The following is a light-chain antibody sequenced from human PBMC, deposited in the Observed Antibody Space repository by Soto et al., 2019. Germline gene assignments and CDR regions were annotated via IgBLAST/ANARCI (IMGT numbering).Light chain of an antibody. Sequence: QSALTQPHSVSGSPGQSVTISCTGTSSDVGAYNYVSWYQQHPAKAPNLMIYDVSKRPSGVPDRFSGSKSGNTASLTISGLQAEDEGDYYCCSYTNSAYVFGTGTKVTVL. CDR1: SSDVGAYNY. CDR3: CSYTNSAYV. J-gene: IGLJ1*01. CDR2: DVS. V-gene: IGLV2-11*01.